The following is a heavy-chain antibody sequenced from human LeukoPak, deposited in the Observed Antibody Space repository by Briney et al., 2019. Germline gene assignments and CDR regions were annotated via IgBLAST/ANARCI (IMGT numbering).Heavy chain of an antibody. V-gene: IGHV3-23*01. CDR3: AKVRSAVVAAATNY. CDR2: ISGSGGST. J-gene: IGHJ4*02. D-gene: IGHD2-15*01. Sequence: GGSLRLSCAASGFTFSSYAMSWVRQAPGKGLEWVSVISGSGGSTYHADSVKGRFTISRDNSNNTLYLQMNSLRAEDTAIYYCAKVRSAVVAAATNYWGQGTLVTVSS. CDR1: GFTFSSYA.